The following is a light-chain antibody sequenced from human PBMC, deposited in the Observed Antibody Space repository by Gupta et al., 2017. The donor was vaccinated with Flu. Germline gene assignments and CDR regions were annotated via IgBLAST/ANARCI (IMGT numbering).Light chain of an antibody. CDR2: GVS. CDR3: KVWDSSSDHWV. CDR1: NIGSKG. J-gene: IGLJ3*02. Sequence: SYVLTQPPSVSVSPGQTAIITCGGNNIGSKGVHWYHQKPGQAPVLVVSGVSGRPKGIPEGFYGSTSGNTATLTTSRGEAGEEADYYCKVWDSSSDHWVFGGGTKLTVL. V-gene: IGLV3-21*02.